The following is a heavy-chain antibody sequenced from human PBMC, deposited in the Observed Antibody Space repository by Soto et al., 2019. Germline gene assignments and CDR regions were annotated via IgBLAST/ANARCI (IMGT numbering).Heavy chain of an antibody. CDR1: GFTFSSYA. CDR3: AKDFLDFWSGPNWFDP. D-gene: IGHD3-3*01. Sequence: PGGSLRLSCAASGFTFSSYAMSWVRQAPGKGLEWVSAISGSGGSTYYADSVKGRFTISRDNSKNTLYLQMNSLRAEDTAVYYCAKDFLDFWSGPNWFDPWGQGTLVTVSS. V-gene: IGHV3-23*01. J-gene: IGHJ5*02. CDR2: ISGSGGST.